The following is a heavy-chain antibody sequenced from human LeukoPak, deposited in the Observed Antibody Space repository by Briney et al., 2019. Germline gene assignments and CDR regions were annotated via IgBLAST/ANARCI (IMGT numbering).Heavy chain of an antibody. CDR3: ARVRSAQAADAFDI. Sequence: ASVNVSCKASGYTFTSYGISWVRQAPGQGLECMGWISAYNGNTNYAQTLQGRVTMTTDTSTSTAYMELRSLRSDDTAVYYCARVRSAQAADAFDIWGQGTMVSVSS. CDR1: GYTFTSYG. CDR2: ISAYNGNT. D-gene: IGHD3-3*01. V-gene: IGHV1-18*01. J-gene: IGHJ3*02.